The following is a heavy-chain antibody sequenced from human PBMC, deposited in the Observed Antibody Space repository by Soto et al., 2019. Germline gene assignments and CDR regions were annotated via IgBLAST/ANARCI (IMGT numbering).Heavy chain of an antibody. CDR1: GGSIRSGDYY. Sequence: SETLSLTCTVSGGSIRSGDYYWSWIRQPPGKGLEWIGYIYYSGSTYYNPSLKSRVTISVDTSKNQFSLKLSSVTAADTAVYYCAREDVVVVAAEYYYYGMDVWGQGTTVTV. CDR2: IYYSGST. V-gene: IGHV4-30-4*01. J-gene: IGHJ6*02. CDR3: AREDVVVVAAEYYYYGMDV. D-gene: IGHD2-15*01.